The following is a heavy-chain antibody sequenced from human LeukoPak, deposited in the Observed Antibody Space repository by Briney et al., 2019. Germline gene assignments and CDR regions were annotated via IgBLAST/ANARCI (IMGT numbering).Heavy chain of an antibody. CDR2: IHTTGRNT. D-gene: IGHD2-2*01. V-gene: IGHV1-46*04. J-gene: IGHJ4*02. CDR3: ARDCSSTRCQGPVFDN. CDR1: GYTFTSNY. Sequence: ASLKLSCKASGYTFTSNYMHWVRQAPGQGLEWIGIIHTTGRNTNYAETLQGRFAMSRDKSTSTVYMELSSLRSEDAAIYYCARDCSSTRCQGPVFDNWGQGTLVTVSS.